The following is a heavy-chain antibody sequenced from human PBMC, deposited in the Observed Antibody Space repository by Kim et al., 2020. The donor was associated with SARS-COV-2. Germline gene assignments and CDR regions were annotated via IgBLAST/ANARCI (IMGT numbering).Heavy chain of an antibody. Sequence: SETLSLTCAVYGGSFSGYYWSWIRQPPGKGLEWIGEINHSGSTNYNPSLKSRVTISVDTSKNQFSLKLSSVTAADTAVYYCARGDIRYYDSSGYLYYYGMDVWGQGTTVTVSS. D-gene: IGHD3-22*01. CDR3: ARGDIRYYDSSGYLYYYGMDV. V-gene: IGHV4-34*01. CDR2: INHSGST. J-gene: IGHJ6*02. CDR1: GGSFSGYY.